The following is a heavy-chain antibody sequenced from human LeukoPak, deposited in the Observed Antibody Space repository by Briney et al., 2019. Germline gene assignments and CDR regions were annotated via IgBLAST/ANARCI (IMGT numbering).Heavy chain of an antibody. Sequence: GASVKVSCKASGYTFTSYGISWVRQASGQGHEWMGWISAYNGNTNYAQKLQGRVTMTTDTSTSTAYMELRSLRSDDTAVYYCARAGSSSGWYLKDAYNWFDPWGQGTLVTVSS. V-gene: IGHV1-18*01. D-gene: IGHD6-19*01. CDR2: ISAYNGNT. CDR1: GYTFTSYG. J-gene: IGHJ5*02. CDR3: ARAGSSSGWYLKDAYNWFDP.